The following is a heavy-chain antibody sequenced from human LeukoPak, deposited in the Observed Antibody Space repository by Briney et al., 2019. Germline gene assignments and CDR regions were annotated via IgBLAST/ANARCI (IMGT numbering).Heavy chain of an antibody. CDR2: IRTSGST. J-gene: IGHJ4*02. CDR1: GGSITSYY. D-gene: IGHD3-3*01. Sequence: SETLSLTCSVSGGSITSYYWSWIRQSAGKGLEWIGRIRTSGSTNYNPSLKSRVTMSVGTSNNQFSLKLTSVTAADTAVYYCARAYSDIWSGYYFDSWGQGILVTVSS. V-gene: IGHV4-4*07. CDR3: ARAYSDIWSGYYFDS.